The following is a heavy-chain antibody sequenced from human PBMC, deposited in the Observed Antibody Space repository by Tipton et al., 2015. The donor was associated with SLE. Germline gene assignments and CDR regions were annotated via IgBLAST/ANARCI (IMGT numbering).Heavy chain of an antibody. CDR1: GYSISSGYS. V-gene: IGHV4-38-2*01. CDR3: ASFRDMVQGVIGAFNI. CDR2: VYHSGST. D-gene: IGHD3-10*01. J-gene: IGHJ3*02. Sequence: TLSLTCVVSGYSISSGYSWGWFPQPPGKGLEWVGTVYHSGSTHYNPSLTSRVTISVDTSKNQFFLKLTSVTAADTAVYYCASFRDMVQGVIGAFNIWGQGTMVTVSS.